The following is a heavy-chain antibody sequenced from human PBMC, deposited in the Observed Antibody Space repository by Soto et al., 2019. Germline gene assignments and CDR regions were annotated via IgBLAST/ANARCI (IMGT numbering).Heavy chain of an antibody. J-gene: IGHJ4*02. CDR2: IYYSGST. D-gene: IGHD1-26*01. CDR3: ARDLGGGSYIGY. Sequence: SETLSLTCTVSGGSISSYYWSWIRQPPGKGLEWIGYIYYSGSTNYNPSLKSRVTISVDTSKNQFSLKLSSVTAADTAVYYCARDLGGGSYIGYWGQGTLVTVSS. V-gene: IGHV4-59*01. CDR1: GGSISSYY.